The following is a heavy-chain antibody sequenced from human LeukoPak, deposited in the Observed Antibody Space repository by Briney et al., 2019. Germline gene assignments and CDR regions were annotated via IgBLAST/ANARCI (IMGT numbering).Heavy chain of an antibody. V-gene: IGHV3-48*01. CDR1: GFTFSTYT. CDR3: ASMGTLGY. J-gene: IGHJ4*02. D-gene: IGHD1-14*01. CDR2: ISSGSSTI. Sequence: GGSLRLSCAASGFTFSTYTMTWVRQAPGKGLEWVSYISSGSSTIYYVDSVRGRFTISRDNAKNSLYLQMNSLRAEDTAVYYCASMGTLGYWGQGTLVTVSS.